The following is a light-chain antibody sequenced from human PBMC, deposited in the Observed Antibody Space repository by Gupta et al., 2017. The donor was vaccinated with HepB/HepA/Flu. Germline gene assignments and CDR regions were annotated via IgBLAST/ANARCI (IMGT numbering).Light chain of an antibody. CDR2: RNT. J-gene: IGLJ1*01. CDR3: AAWDDGLNTYV. CDR1: RSNIGSKF. V-gene: IGLV1-47*01. Sequence: QFVLTQPPSASGTPGQRVTIPCSGSRSNIGSKFVYWYQHVAGTSPKLLIYRNTERPSGVPDRFSGSKSGTSASLAISGLRSEDEAEYFCAAWDDGLNTYVFGTGTEVTVL.